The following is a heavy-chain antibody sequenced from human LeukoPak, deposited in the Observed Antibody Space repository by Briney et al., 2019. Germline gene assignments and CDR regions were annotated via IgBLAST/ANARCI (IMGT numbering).Heavy chain of an antibody. CDR1: GGSFRGYY. CDR3: ASRPRGSFGY. V-gene: IGHV4-34*01. Sequence: SETLSLTCAVYGGSFRGYYWSWIRQPPGKGLEWIGEINHSGSTNYNPSLKSRVTISVDTSKNQFSLKLSSVTAADTAVYYCASRPRGSFGYWGQGTLVTVSS. CDR2: INHSGST. J-gene: IGHJ4*02.